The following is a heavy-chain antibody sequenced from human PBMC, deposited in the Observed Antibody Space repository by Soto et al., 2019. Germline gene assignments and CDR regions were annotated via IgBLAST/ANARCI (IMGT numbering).Heavy chain of an antibody. Sequence: QVQLVQSGAEVKKPGASVKVSCKASGYSFTDYHIHWVRQAPGQGLEWLGRINPKSGGTSTAQKVQGLVTMTTDSSISTASMELTRLTSDDTAIYYCARGDSTDCSNGVCSFFYNPAMDVWGQGTTVTVSS. J-gene: IGHJ6*02. V-gene: IGHV1-2*04. CDR1: GYSFTDYH. D-gene: IGHD2-8*01. CDR3: ARGDSTDCSNGVCSFFYNPAMDV. CDR2: INPKSGGT.